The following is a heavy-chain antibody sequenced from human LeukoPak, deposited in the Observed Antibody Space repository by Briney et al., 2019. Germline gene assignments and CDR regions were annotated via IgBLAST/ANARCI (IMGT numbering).Heavy chain of an antibody. Sequence: PGGSLRLSCAASGFTFSDYYISWIRQAPGKGLEWLSYISSSGYTIHYADSVKGRFTVSRDNAKNSQYLQMNSLRVEDTAIYYCANGNSSPVIEHWGQGALVTVSS. CDR1: GFTFSDYY. V-gene: IGHV3-11*01. CDR3: ANGNSSPVIEH. J-gene: IGHJ1*01. CDR2: ISSSGYTI. D-gene: IGHD4-23*01.